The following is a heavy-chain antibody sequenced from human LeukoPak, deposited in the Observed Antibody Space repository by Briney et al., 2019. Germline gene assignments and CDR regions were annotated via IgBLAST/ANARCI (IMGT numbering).Heavy chain of an antibody. J-gene: IGHJ4*02. V-gene: IGHV4-39*07. CDR1: GGSISSSSYY. CDR3: ARGRWSDYVWGSYRPFDY. CDR2: IYYNGST. Sequence: SETLFLTCTVSGGSISSSSYYWGWIRQPPGKGLEWIGSIYYNGSTYYNPSLKSRVTISVDTSKNQFSLKLSSVTAADTAVYYCARGRWSDYVWGSYRPFDYWGQGTLVTVSS. D-gene: IGHD3-16*02.